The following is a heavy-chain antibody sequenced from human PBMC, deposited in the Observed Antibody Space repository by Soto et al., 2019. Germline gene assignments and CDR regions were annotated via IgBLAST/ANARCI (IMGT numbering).Heavy chain of an antibody. CDR2: IWYDGSTK. D-gene: IGHD4-17*01. J-gene: IGHJ4*02. CDR1: GFTFMTYG. Sequence: QVQLVESGGGVVQPGRSLRLSCAASGFTFMTYGMHWVRQAPGKGLEWVAGIWYDGSTKYYADSVKGRFTISRDNSKNTLYLQMKSLRAEDTAVYYCARVPSVTQYYFDYWGQGTLVTVSS. CDR3: ARVPSVTQYYFDY. V-gene: IGHV3-33*01.